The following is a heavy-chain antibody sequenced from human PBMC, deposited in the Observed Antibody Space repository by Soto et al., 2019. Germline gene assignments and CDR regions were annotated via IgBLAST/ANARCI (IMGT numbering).Heavy chain of an antibody. V-gene: IGHV1-69*02. D-gene: IGHD2-15*01. CDR2: IIPILGIA. CDR3: ARGPRFSDCSGGSCYSGYFDY. CDR1: GGTFSSYT. J-gene: IGHJ4*02. Sequence: SVKVSCKASGGTFSSYTISWVRQAPGQGLEWMGRIIPILGIANYAQKFQGRVTITADKSTSTAYMELSSLRSEDTAVYYCARGPRFSDCSGGSCYSGYFDYWGQGTLVTVSS.